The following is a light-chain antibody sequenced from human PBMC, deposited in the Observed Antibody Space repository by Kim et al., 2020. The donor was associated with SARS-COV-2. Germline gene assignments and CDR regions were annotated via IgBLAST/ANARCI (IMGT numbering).Light chain of an antibody. Sequence: EIVLTQSPGTLSLSPGERATLSCRASQSVTSSYLAWYQQKPGQAPRLLIYGASSRATGIPDRFSGSGSGTDFTLTISRLESEDFVVYYCQQYGSSPITFGQGTRLEIK. J-gene: IGKJ5*01. CDR2: GAS. CDR3: QQYGSSPIT. V-gene: IGKV3-20*01. CDR1: QSVTSSY.